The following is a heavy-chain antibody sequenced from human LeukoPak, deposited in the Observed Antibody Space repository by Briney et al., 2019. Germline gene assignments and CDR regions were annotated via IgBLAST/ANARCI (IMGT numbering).Heavy chain of an antibody. V-gene: IGHV3-7*03. J-gene: IGHJ6*02. D-gene: IGHD6-6*01. CDR3: ARDRGSSSWGYYYGMDV. CDR2: IKQDGSER. Sequence: GGSLRLSCAASGFTVSSNYMSWVRQAPGKGLEWVANIKQDGSERYYVDSVKGRFTISRDNAKNSLSLQMNSLRAEDTAVYYCARDRGSSSWGYYYGMDVWGQGTTVTVSS. CDR1: GFTVSSNY.